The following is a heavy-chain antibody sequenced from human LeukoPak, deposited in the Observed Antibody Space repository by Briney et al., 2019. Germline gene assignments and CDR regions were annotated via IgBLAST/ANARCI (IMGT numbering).Heavy chain of an antibody. J-gene: IGHJ6*03. Sequence: GGSLRLSCAASGFTFSSYWMHWVRQAPGKGLVWVSRINTDGSSTSYADSVKGRFTISRDNAKNSLYLQMNSLRAEDTAVYYCARVTYYGSGSYYYYYYYYMDVWGKGTTVTVSS. D-gene: IGHD3-10*01. CDR2: INTDGSST. CDR1: GFTFSSYW. CDR3: ARVTYYGSGSYYYYYYYYMDV. V-gene: IGHV3-74*01.